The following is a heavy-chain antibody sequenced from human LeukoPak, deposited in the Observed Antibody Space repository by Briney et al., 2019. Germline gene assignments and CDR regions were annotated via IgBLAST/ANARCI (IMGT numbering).Heavy chain of an antibody. Sequence: ASVKVSCKASGYTFTSYDINWVRQATGQGLEWMGWMNPNSGDITYAQKFQGRVTITRNTSISTAYMELSSLRSEDTAVYYCARAVAGTSYYYYYMDVWGKGTTVTVSS. CDR2: MNPNSGDI. CDR3: ARAVAGTSYYYYYMDV. CDR1: GYTFTSYD. J-gene: IGHJ6*03. D-gene: IGHD6-19*01. V-gene: IGHV1-8*03.